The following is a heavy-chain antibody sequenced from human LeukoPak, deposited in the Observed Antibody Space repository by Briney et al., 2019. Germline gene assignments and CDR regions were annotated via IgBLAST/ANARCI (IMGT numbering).Heavy chain of an antibody. V-gene: IGHV4-4*02. CDR2: IYHSGST. D-gene: IGHD2-8*01. J-gene: IGHJ3*02. CDR1: GGSISSSNW. CDR3: ARAYCTNGVCYTKGAFDI. Sequence: SETLSLTCAVSGGSISSSNWWSWVRPPPGKGLEWIGEIYHSGSTNYNPSLKSRVTISVDKSKNQFSLKLSSVTAADTAVYYCARAYCTNGVCYTKGAFDIWGQGTMVTVSS.